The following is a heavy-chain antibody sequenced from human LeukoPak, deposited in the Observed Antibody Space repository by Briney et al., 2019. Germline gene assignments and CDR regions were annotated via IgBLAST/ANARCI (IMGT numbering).Heavy chain of an antibody. D-gene: IGHD6-19*01. J-gene: IGHJ4*02. V-gene: IGHV4-61*05. CDR2: IYYSVTS. CDR3: ARGIRSSGWYSY. CDR1: GGSINSRSYY. Sequence: SETLSLTCTVSGGSINSRSYYWGWIRQPPGKGLEWIGYIYYSVTSDYNPSLKSRVTMSVDMSTNQISLKLSSVTAADTAVYYCARGIRSSGWYSYWGQGTLVTVSS.